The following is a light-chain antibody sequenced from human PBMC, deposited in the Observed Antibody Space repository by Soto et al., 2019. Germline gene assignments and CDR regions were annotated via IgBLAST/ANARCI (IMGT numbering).Light chain of an antibody. CDR1: QSISSW. V-gene: IGKV1-5*03. J-gene: IGKJ1*01. Sequence: DIQMTQSPSTLSAPVGDRVTITCRASQSISSWLAWYQQKPGTATNLLIYKASTLQSGVPSRFSGSGSGTEFTLTISSLQPDDSATYYCQQYNDNWTFGQGTKVEIK. CDR3: QQYNDNWT. CDR2: KAS.